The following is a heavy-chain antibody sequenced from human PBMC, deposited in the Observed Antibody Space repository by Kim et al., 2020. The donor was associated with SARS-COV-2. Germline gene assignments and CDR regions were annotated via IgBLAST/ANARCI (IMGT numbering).Heavy chain of an antibody. D-gene: IGHD3-10*01. CDR1: GFTFSGSA. J-gene: IGHJ5*02. V-gene: IGHV3-73*01. CDR2: IRSKPNSYAT. CDR3: TSSRRSSGSYDDNWFDP. Sequence: GGSLRLSCAASGFTFSGSAMHWVRQASGKGLEWVGRIRSKPNSYATTYAASVKGRFTIFRDDSKNTAYLQMESLKTEDTAVYYCTSSRRSSGSYDDNWFDPWGQGTLVTVSS.